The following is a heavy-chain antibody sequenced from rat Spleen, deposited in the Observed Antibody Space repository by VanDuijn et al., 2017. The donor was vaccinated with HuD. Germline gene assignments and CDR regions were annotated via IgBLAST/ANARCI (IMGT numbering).Heavy chain of an antibody. Sequence: EVQLVESDGGLVQPGRSLKLSCAASGFTFSDYYMAWVRQAPTKGLEWVATISYDGSSTYYRDSVKGRFTISRDNAKSTLYLQMESLRSEDTATYYCARGDYYDGSPFDYWGQGVMVTVSS. D-gene: IGHD1-12*02. CDR2: ISYDGSST. CDR1: GFTFSDYY. CDR3: ARGDYYDGSPFDY. V-gene: IGHV5-29*01. J-gene: IGHJ2*01.